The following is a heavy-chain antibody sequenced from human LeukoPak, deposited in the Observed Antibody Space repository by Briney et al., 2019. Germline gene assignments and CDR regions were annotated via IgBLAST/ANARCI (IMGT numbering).Heavy chain of an antibody. J-gene: IGHJ4*02. Sequence: GGSLRLSCAASGFTFSSYAMSWVRQAPGKGLEWVSAISGSGGSTHYADSVKGRFTISRDNSKNTLYLQMNSLRAEDTAVYYCAKDNVKDYYDSSGHFDYWGQGTLVTVSS. CDR1: GFTFSSYA. D-gene: IGHD3-22*01. CDR2: ISGSGGST. CDR3: AKDNVKDYYDSSGHFDY. V-gene: IGHV3-23*01.